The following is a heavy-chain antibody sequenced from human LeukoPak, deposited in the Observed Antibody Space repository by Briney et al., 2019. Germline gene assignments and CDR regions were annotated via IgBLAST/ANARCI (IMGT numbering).Heavy chain of an antibody. D-gene: IGHD1-26*01. CDR2: IYYSGST. CDR1: GGSISSGGYC. CDR3: ARDGGGSYYDY. J-gene: IGHJ4*02. Sequence: PSETLSLTCTVSGGSISSGGYCWSWIRQHPGKGLEWIGYIYYSGSTYYNPSLKSRVTISVDTSKNQFSLKLKSVTAADTAVYYCARDGGGSYYDYWGQGTLDTVSS. V-gene: IGHV4-31*03.